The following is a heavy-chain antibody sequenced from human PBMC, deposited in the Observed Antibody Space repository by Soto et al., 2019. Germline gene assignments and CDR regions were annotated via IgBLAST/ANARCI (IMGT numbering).Heavy chain of an antibody. Sequence: SETLSLTCAVYGGSFSGYYWSWIRQPPGKGLEWIGEINHSGSTNYNPSLKSRVTISVDTSKNQFSLKLSSVTAADTAVYYCASWYYYYGMDVWGQGTTVTVSS. J-gene: IGHJ6*02. V-gene: IGHV4-34*01. CDR1: GGSFSGYY. CDR2: INHSGST. CDR3: ASWYYYYGMDV.